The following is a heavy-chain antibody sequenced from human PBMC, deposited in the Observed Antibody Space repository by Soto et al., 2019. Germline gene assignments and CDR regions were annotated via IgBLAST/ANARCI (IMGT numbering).Heavy chain of an antibody. D-gene: IGHD1-7*01. CDR1: AFTFSNYW. V-gene: IGHV3-74*01. CDR3: ARDTLELLYYCDY. J-gene: IGHJ4*02. Sequence: EVQLVESGGGLVQPGGSLRLSCAASAFTFSNYWMHWVRQAPGKGLVWVSRINSDGSSASYADSVKGRFTISRDNAKNTLYLQMNSLRAEDTAVYYCARDTLELLYYCDYWGQGTLVTVSS. CDR2: INSDGSSA.